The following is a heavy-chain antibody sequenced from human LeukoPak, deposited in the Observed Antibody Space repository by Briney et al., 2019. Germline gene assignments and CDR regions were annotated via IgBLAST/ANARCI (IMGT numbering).Heavy chain of an antibody. CDR1: GFTFSSYA. CDR3: ARGEAYDILTGYYY. J-gene: IGHJ4*02. V-gene: IGHV3-30*09. D-gene: IGHD3-9*01. Sequence: TGGSLRLSCAASGFTFSSYAMHWVRQAPGKGLEWVAVISYDGSNKYYADSVKGRFGICRDNSKNSLCLQMNRMRAEYTAVYYCARGEAYDILTGYYYWGQGTLVTVSS. CDR2: ISYDGSNK.